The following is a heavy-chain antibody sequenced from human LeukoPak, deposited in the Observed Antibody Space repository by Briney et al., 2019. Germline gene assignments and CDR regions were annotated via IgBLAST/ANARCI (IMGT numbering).Heavy chain of an antibody. D-gene: IGHD2-2*02. J-gene: IGHJ5*02. CDR3: ARGSKFKPVGYCSSTSCYIRGPNWFDP. Sequence: SETLSLTCTVSGGSISSGGYYWSWIRQPPGKGLEWIGYIYYSGSTNYNPSLKSRVTISVDTSKNQFSLKLSSVTAADTAVYYCARGSKFKPVGYCSSTSCYIRGPNWFDPWGQGTLVTVSS. CDR1: GGSISSGGYY. V-gene: IGHV4-61*08. CDR2: IYYSGST.